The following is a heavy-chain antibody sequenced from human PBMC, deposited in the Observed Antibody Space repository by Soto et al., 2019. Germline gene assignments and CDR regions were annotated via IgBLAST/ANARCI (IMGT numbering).Heavy chain of an antibody. CDR2: ISDGVGAT. V-gene: IGHV3-23*01. D-gene: IGHD3-16*01. CDR3: AKGRTFFDF. Sequence: EVHLLESGGGLVQPGGSLRLSCAASGFAFSDYAMTWVRQAPGKGLEWGSGISDGVGATHYADSVKGRFTISRDDSKNTLYLQMDSLRAEDAAVYYCAKGRTFFDFWGQGTLVTVSS. CDR1: GFAFSDYA. J-gene: IGHJ4*02.